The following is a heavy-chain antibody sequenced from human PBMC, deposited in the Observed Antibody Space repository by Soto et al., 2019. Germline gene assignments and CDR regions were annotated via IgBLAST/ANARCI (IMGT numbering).Heavy chain of an antibody. CDR1: GGSISSGGYY. V-gene: IGHV4-31*03. D-gene: IGHD2-2*01. CDR3: ARVFFVVVPAAHDAFDI. Sequence: PSETLSLTCTVSGGSISSGGYYWSWIRQHPGKGLEWIGYIYYSGSTYYNPSLKSRVTISVDTSKNQFSLKLSSVTAADTAVYYCARVFFVVVPAAHDAFDIWGQGTMVTVSS. CDR2: IYYSGST. J-gene: IGHJ3*02.